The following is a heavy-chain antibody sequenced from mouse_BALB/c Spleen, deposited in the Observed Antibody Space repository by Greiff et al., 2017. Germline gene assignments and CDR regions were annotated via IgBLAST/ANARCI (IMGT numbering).Heavy chain of an antibody. Sequence: LQQPGSELVRPGASVKLSCKASGYTFTSYWMHWVKQRPGQGLEWIGNIYPGSGSTNYDEKFKSKATLTVDTSSSPAYMQLSSLTSEDSAVYYCTNYGNYGYFDVWGAGTTVTVSA. CDR2: IYPGSGST. D-gene: IGHD2-1*01. J-gene: IGHJ1*01. V-gene: IGHV1S22*01. CDR1: GYTFTSYW. CDR3: TNYGNYGYFDV.